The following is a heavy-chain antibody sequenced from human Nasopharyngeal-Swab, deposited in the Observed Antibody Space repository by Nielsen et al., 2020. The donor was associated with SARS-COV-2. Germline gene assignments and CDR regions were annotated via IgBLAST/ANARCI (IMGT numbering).Heavy chain of an antibody. CDR1: GGSIGSSSYY. V-gene: IGHV4-39*01. CDR2: IYYSGST. Sequence: SETLFLTCTVSGGSIGSSSYYWGWIRQPPGRGLEWIGSIYYSGSTYYNPSLKSRVTISVDTSKNQFSLKLSSVTAADTAVYYCARQEYLNWFDPWGQGTLVTVSS. CDR3: ARQEYLNWFDP. D-gene: IGHD6-6*01. J-gene: IGHJ5*02.